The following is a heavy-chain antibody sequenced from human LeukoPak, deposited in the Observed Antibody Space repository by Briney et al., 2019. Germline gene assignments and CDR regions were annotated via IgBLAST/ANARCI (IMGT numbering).Heavy chain of an antibody. Sequence: WETLSLTCTVSGGSINSNYWSWIRQPPEKGLEWIGYISYSGSTNYNPSLKSRVTISLDTSKSQFSLNLNSVTAADTAVYYCARGRQVGNTGYYFDYWGQGTLVTVSS. CDR1: GGSINSNY. CDR3: ARGRQVGNTGYYFDY. J-gene: IGHJ4*02. D-gene: IGHD1-26*01. V-gene: IGHV4-59*01. CDR2: ISYSGST.